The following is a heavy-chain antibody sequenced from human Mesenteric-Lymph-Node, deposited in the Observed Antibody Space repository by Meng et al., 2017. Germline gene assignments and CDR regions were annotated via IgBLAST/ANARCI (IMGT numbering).Heavy chain of an antibody. V-gene: IGHV1-2*02. CDR3: ATDLSGYSYGSDY. J-gene: IGHJ4*02. Sequence: ASVKVSCKASGYTFTGYYMHWVRQAPGQGLEWMGWINPNSGGTNYAQKFQGRVTMTEDTSTDTAYMELSSLRSEDTAVYYCATDLSGYSYGSDYWGQGTLVTVSS. CDR2: INPNSGGT. D-gene: IGHD5-18*01. CDR1: GYTFTGYY.